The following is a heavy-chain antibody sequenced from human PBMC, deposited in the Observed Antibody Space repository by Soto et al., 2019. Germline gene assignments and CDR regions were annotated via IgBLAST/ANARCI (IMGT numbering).Heavy chain of an antibody. Sequence: QVQLQESGPGLVKPSETLSLTCTVSGGSISSYYWSWIRQPPGKGLEWIGYIYYSGSTNYNPSLKRXATQSXXTSKNPFSLKLSSVTAADTAVYHCATDYGDYGFDYWGQGTLVTVSS. V-gene: IGHV4-59*01. D-gene: IGHD4-17*01. CDR3: ATDYGDYGFDY. J-gene: IGHJ4*02. CDR1: GGSISSYY. CDR2: IYYSGST.